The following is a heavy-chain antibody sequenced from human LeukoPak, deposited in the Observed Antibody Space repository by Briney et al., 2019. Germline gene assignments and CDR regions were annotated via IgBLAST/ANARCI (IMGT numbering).Heavy chain of an antibody. J-gene: IGHJ3*02. CDR3: ARTTGAAVDAFDI. V-gene: IGHV5-51*01. CDR1: GYSFTNYW. Sequence: PGESLKISCKGSGYSFTNYWIGWVRQMPGKGLEWMGIIYPGDSDTRYSPSFQGQVTISADKSISTAYLQWNSLKASDTAIYYCARTTGAAVDAFDIWGQGTMVTVSS. CDR2: IYPGDSDT. D-gene: IGHD6-13*01.